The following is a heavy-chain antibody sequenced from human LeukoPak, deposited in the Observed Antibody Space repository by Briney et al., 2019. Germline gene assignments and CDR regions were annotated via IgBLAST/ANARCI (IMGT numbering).Heavy chain of an antibody. V-gene: IGHV3-23*01. CDR3: AKDLERASYYYYYGMDV. CDR1: GFTFSSYA. J-gene: IGHJ6*02. Sequence: GGSLRLSCAASGFTFSSYAMSWVRQAPGKGLEWVSAISGSGGSTYFADSVKGRFTISRDNSKNTLYLQMNSLRAEDTAVYYCAKDLERASYYYYYGMDVWGQGTTVTVSS. CDR2: ISGSGGST. D-gene: IGHD1-1*01.